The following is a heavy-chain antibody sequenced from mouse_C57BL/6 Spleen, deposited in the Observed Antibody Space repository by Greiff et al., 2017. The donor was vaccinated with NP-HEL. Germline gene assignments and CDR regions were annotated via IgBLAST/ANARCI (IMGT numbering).Heavy chain of an antibody. CDR3: ARDDAGAWFAY. CDR1: GYAFSSYW. J-gene: IGHJ3*01. CDR2: IYPGDGDT. D-gene: IGHD2-12*01. Sequence: VQLQQSGAELVKPGASVKISCKASGYAFSSYWMNWVKQRPGKGLEWIGQIYPGDGDTNYNGKFKGKATLTADKSSSTAYMQLSSLTSEYSAVYFCARDDAGAWFAYWGQGTLVTVSA. V-gene: IGHV1-80*01.